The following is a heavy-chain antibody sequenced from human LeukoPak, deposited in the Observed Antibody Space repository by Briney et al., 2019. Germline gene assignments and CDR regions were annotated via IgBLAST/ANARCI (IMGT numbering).Heavy chain of an antibody. Sequence: PGGSLRLSSAASGFTFSSYSMNWVRQAPGKGLEWVSYISSSSSTIYYADSVKGRFTISRDNAKNSLYLQMNSLRAEDTAVYYCARGEQLLWFGEGGDYFDYWGQGTLVTVSS. J-gene: IGHJ4*02. D-gene: IGHD3-10*01. CDR1: GFTFSSYS. V-gene: IGHV3-48*01. CDR3: ARGEQLLWFGEGGDYFDY. CDR2: ISSSSSTI.